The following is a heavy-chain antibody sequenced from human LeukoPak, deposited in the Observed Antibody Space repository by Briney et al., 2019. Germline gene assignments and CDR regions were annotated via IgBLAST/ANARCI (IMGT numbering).Heavy chain of an antibody. CDR3: AKTQGAMTVAYAMDV. J-gene: IGHJ6*02. V-gene: IGHV3-9*01. CDR2: ISWNSGSI. D-gene: IGHD3-22*01. CDR1: GFTFDDYA. Sequence: GGSLRLSCAASGFTFDDYAMYWVRQAPGKGLEWVSGISWNSGSIGYADSVKGRFTISRDNAKNSLYLQMNSLRSEDTAFYYCAKTQGAMTVAYAMDVWGQGTTVTVSS.